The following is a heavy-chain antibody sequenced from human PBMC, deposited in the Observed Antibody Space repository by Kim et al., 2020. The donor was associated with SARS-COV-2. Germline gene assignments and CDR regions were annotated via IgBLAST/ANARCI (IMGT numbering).Heavy chain of an antibody. D-gene: IGHD4-17*01. J-gene: IGHJ4*02. Sequence: ASVKVSCKASGYTFTSYDINWVRQATGQGLEWMGWMNPNSGNTGYAQKFQGRVTMTRNTSISTAYMELSSLRSEDTAVYYCARGRTTGGDYEYWGQGTLVTVCS. CDR2: MNPNSGNT. V-gene: IGHV1-8*01. CDR1: GYTFTSYD. CDR3: ARGRTTGGDYEY.